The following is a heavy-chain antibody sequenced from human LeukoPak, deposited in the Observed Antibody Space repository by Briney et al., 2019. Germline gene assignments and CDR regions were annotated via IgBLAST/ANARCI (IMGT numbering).Heavy chain of an antibody. D-gene: IGHD1-26*01. CDR3: ARDSGRREDY. Sequence: GGSLRLSCAASGFTFSSYWMTWVCQAPGKGLAWVANINQDGSGKYYVDSVKGRFTISRDNAKNSLYLQMNSLRAEDTAVYYCARDSGRREDYWGQGTLVTVSS. V-gene: IGHV3-7*01. J-gene: IGHJ4*02. CDR1: GFTFSSYW. CDR2: INQDGSGK.